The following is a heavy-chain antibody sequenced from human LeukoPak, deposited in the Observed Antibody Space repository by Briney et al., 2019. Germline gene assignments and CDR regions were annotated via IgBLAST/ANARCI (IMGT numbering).Heavy chain of an antibody. CDR3: TTDLGITMIRGVIVY. Sequence: GGSLRLSCADSGLSFTNAWMSWVRQAPGKGLEWVGRIKSKGDGETTDYAAPVKGRFTMSRDDSKGMVYLYMNSPKTVDTAVYYCTTDLGITMIRGVIVYWGRGTLVTVSS. J-gene: IGHJ4*02. CDR1: GLSFTNAW. V-gene: IGHV3-15*01. CDR2: IKSKGDGETT. D-gene: IGHD3-10*01.